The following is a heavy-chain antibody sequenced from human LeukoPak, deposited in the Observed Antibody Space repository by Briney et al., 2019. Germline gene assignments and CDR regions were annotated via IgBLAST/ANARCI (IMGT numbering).Heavy chain of an antibody. V-gene: IGHV1-2*02. CDR2: INPNSGGT. CDR1: VYTFTVHH. Sequence: ASVKVSSKPSVYTFTVHHMHWVRQAPGQGLEWMGWINPNSGGTNYAQKFQGRVTMTRDTSIITAYMELSRLRSDDTAVYYCARELTRGYSYGLYYFDYWGQGTLVTVSS. J-gene: IGHJ4*02. CDR3: ARELTRGYSYGLYYFDY. D-gene: IGHD5-18*01.